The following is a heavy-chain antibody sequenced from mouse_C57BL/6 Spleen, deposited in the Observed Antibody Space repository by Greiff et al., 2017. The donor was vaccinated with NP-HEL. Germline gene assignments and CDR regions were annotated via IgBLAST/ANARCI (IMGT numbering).Heavy chain of an antibody. Sequence: QVQLQQSGAELMKPGASVKLSCKATGYTFTGYWIEWVKQRPGHGLEWIGEILPGSGSTNYNEKFKGKATFPADTSSNTAYMQLSSLTTEDSAVYYCAHSAQVFGYWGQGTLVTVSA. J-gene: IGHJ3*01. V-gene: IGHV1-9*01. CDR3: AHSAQVFGY. D-gene: IGHD3-2*02. CDR1: GYTFTGYW. CDR2: ILPGSGST.